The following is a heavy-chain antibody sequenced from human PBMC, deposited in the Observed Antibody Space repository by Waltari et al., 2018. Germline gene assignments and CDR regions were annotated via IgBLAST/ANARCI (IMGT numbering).Heavy chain of an antibody. V-gene: IGHV3-9*03. D-gene: IGHD2-15*01. CDR2: ISWNSGSI. CDR1: GFTFDDYA. CDR3: AKDTGACSGGSCYSLDY. Sequence: EVQLVESGGGLVQPGRSLRLSCAASGFTFDDYAMHSVRQAPGKGLEWVSGISWNSGSIGYADSVKGRFTISRDNAKNSLYLQMNSLRAEDMALYYCAKDTGACSGGSCYSLDYWGQGTLVTVSS. J-gene: IGHJ4*02.